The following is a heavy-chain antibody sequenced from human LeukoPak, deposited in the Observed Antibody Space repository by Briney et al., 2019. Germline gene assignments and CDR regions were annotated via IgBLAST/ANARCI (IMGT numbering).Heavy chain of an antibody. J-gene: IGHJ5*02. V-gene: IGHV4-38-2*02. CDR1: GYSISSGYY. Sequence: SETLSLTCTVSGYSISSGYYWGWIRPPPGKGLEWIGSIYHSGSTYYNPSLKSRVTISVDTSKNQFSLKLSSVTAADTAVYYCARVIAAAGAAGWFDPWGQGTLVTVSS. D-gene: IGHD6-13*01. CDR2: IYHSGST. CDR3: ARVIAAAGAAGWFDP.